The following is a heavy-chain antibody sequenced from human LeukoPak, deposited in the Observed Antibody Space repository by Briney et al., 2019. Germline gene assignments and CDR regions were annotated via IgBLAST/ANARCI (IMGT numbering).Heavy chain of an antibody. CDR1: GGSFSGYY. Sequence: PSETLSLTCAVYGGSFSGYYWSWIRQPPGKGLEWIGEINHSGSTNYNPSLKSRVTISVDTSKNQFSLKLSSVTAADTAVYYCARGAARPYYYYYYGMDVWGQGTTVTVSS. CDR2: INHSGST. V-gene: IGHV4-34*01. CDR3: ARGAARPYYYYYYGMDV. D-gene: IGHD6-6*01. J-gene: IGHJ6*02.